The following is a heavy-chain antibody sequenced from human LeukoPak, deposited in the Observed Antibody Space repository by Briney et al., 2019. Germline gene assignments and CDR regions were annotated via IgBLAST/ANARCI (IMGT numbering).Heavy chain of an antibody. V-gene: IGHV4-59*01. CDR2: IYYSGTT. CDR3: AREDPQTTVPKGMDV. J-gene: IGHJ6*02. CDR1: GGSISYYY. D-gene: IGHD4-17*01. Sequence: SETLSLTCTVSGGSISYYYWSWIRQSPGKGLEWIGYIYYSGTTNYNPSLKSRVTISVDTSKNQFSLQLRSVTAADTAVYYCAREDPQTTVPKGMDVWGQGTTVTVSS.